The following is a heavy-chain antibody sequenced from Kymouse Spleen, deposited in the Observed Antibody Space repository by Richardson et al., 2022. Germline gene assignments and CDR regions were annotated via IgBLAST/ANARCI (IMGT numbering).Heavy chain of an antibody. CDR2: IYYSGST. J-gene: IGHJ4*02. Sequence: QLQLQESGPGLVKPSETLSLTCTVSGGSISSSSYYWGWIRQPPGKGLEWIGSIYYSGSTYYNPSLKSRVTISVDTSKNQFSLKLSSVTAADTAVYYCARVMGEYSSSGFDYWGQGTLVTVSS. D-gene: IGHD6-6*01. CDR3: ARVMGEYSSSGFDY. CDR1: GGSISSSSYY. V-gene: IGHV4-39*01.